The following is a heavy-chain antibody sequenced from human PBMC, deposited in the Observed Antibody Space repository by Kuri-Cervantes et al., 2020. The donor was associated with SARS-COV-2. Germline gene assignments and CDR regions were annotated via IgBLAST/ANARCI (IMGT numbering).Heavy chain of an antibody. Sequence: GGSLRLSCTASGFTFGDYAMSWVRQAPGRGLEWVGFIRSKAYGGTTEYAASVKCRFTISRDDSKITLYLQMNSLKTEDTAVYYCTTDMEEGRFWSGYPGYWGQGTLVTVSS. CDR3: TTDMEEGRFWSGYPGY. CDR2: IRSKAYGGTT. D-gene: IGHD3-3*01. V-gene: IGHV3-49*04. CDR1: GFTFGDYA. J-gene: IGHJ4*02.